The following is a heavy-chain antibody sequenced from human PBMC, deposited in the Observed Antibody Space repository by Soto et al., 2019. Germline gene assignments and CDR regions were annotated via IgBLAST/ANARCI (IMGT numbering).Heavy chain of an antibody. Sequence: QVQLQESGPGLVKPSGTLSLTCAVSGDSVSSSNWWSWVRQSPGKGLEWMGEIYHSGSAHYNPSLQHRATIPLDKSKNQFSLWLTSVTAADTAVDYCARVPGVVVSADDAFDIWGPGTRFIVSS. D-gene: IGHD2-21*02. CDR1: GDSVSSSNW. CDR3: ARVPGVVVSADDAFDI. V-gene: IGHV4-4*02. CDR2: IYHSGSA. J-gene: IGHJ3*02.